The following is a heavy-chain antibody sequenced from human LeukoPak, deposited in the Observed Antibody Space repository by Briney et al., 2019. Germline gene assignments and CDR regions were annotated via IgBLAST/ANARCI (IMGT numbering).Heavy chain of an antibody. Sequence: GGSLRLSCAVSGFPFSFFEINWVRQTPGKGLEWVSNIGSSGRTRYYADSVKGRFSISRDNAKNSLYLQMNSLRVEDTGVYYCALLAVASDFDYWGQGALVTVSS. CDR2: IGSSGRTR. J-gene: IGHJ4*02. V-gene: IGHV3-48*03. CDR3: ALLAVASDFDY. D-gene: IGHD6-19*01. CDR1: GFPFSFFE.